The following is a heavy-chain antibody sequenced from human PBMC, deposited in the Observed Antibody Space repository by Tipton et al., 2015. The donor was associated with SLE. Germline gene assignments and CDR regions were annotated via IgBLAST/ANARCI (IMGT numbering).Heavy chain of an antibody. D-gene: IGHD6-13*01. CDR2: IYYSGST. Sequence: LSLTCTVSGGSISSYYWSWIRQPPGKGLEWIGYIYYSGSTNYNPSLKSRVTISVDTSKNQFSLKLSSVTAADTAVYYCARDGKYSSSQAEFDPWGQGTLVTVSS. V-gene: IGHV4-59*01. CDR3: ARDGKYSSSQAEFDP. CDR1: GGSISSYY. J-gene: IGHJ5*02.